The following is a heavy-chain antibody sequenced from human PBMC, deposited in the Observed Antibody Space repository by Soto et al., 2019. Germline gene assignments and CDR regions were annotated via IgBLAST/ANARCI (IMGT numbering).Heavy chain of an antibody. Sequence: WTWSRKPPGQGPEWIGCIYYRGTTNYNASFNSRVTISVDTSKNQFSLKLTSVTTVDTAVYYCARGGGSPYHDHEFDYWGQGILVTVSS. J-gene: IGHJ4*02. CDR2: IYYRGTT. CDR3: ARGGGSPYHDHEFDY. V-gene: IGHV4-59*01. D-gene: IGHD2-2*01.